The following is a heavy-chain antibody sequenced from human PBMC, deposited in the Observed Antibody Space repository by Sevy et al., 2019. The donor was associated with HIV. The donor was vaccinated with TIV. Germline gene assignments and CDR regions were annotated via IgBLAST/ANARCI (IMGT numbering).Heavy chain of an antibody. D-gene: IGHD2-2*02. J-gene: IGHJ6*02. CDR2: IYYSGST. CDR3: ASEIVVVPAAIPPSEVDV. CDR1: GGSISSSSYY. V-gene: IGHV4-39*01. Sequence: SETLSLTCTVSGGSISSSSYYWGWIRQPPGKGLEWIGSIYYSGSTYYHPSLKSRVTISVDTSKNQFSLKLSSVTAADTAVYYCASEIVVVPAAIPPSEVDVWGQGTTVTVSS.